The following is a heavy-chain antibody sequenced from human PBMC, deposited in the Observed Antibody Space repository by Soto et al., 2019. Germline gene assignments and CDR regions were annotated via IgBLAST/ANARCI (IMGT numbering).Heavy chain of an antibody. J-gene: IGHJ4*02. D-gene: IGHD1-26*01. Sequence: VGSLRLSCAASGFTFSSYGMHWGRQAPGKGLEWVAVIWYDGSNKYYADSVKGRFTISRDNSKNTLYLQMNSLRAEDTAVYYCERDRIRTSGEDDLTGNFDYWGKGSLVT. V-gene: IGHV3-33*01. CDR2: IWYDGSNK. CDR3: ERDRIRTSGEDDLTGNFDY. CDR1: GFTFSSYG.